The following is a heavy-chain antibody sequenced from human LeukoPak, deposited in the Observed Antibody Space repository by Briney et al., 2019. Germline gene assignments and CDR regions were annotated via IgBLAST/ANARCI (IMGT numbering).Heavy chain of an antibody. D-gene: IGHD5-18*01. V-gene: IGHV3-30-3*01. CDR1: GFPFSSYA. J-gene: IGHJ4*02. CDR2: ISYDGNNK. CDR3: ARPDTANGVDY. Sequence: GSLRLSCAASGFPFSSYAMHWVRQAPGKGLEWVALISYDGNNKYYADSVKGRFTISRDNSKNTLFLQMNSLRAEDTAVYYCARPDTANGVDYWGQGTLVTVSS.